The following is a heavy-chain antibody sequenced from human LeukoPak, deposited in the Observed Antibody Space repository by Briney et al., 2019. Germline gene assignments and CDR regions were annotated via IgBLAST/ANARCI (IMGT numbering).Heavy chain of an antibody. CDR2: ISAYNGNT. J-gene: IGHJ4*02. CDR3: ARLWDHPGYCSGGSCYSDDY. D-gene: IGHD2-15*01. V-gene: IGHV1-18*01. CDR1: GYTFTSYG. Sequence: ASVKVSCKASGYTFTSYGISWVRQAPGQGLEWMGWISAYNGNTNYAQKLQGRVTMTTDTSTSTAYMELRSLRPDDTAVYYCARLWDHPGYCSGGSCYSDDYWGQGTLVTVSS.